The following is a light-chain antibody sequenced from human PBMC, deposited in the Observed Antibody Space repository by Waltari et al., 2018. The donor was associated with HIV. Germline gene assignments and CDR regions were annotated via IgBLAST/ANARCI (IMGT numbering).Light chain of an antibody. J-gene: IGLJ1*01. CDR2: DVT. Sequence: QSALTQPASVSGPRGQPSTIPSTVTSSDGGDFNTVSWYQQHPGKDPKLMIYDVTKRPSGVSNRFSGSKSGSTASLTISGLQPEDEADYYCSSYTNSSPYVFGTGTKVTVL. V-gene: IGLV2-14*03. CDR1: SSDGGDFNT. CDR3: SSYTNSSPYV.